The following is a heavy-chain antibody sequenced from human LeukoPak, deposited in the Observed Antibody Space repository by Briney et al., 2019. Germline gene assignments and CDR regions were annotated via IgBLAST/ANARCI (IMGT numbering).Heavy chain of an antibody. CDR2: INHSGST. CDR3: ARGGYESGFDY. Sequence: SETLSLTCAVYGGSFSGYYWSWIRQPPGKGLEWIGEINHSGSTNYNPSLKSRVTISVDTSKNQFSLKLSSVTAADTAVYYCARGGYESGFDYWGQGTPVTVSS. CDR1: GGSFSGYY. J-gene: IGHJ4*02. D-gene: IGHD5-12*01. V-gene: IGHV4-34*01.